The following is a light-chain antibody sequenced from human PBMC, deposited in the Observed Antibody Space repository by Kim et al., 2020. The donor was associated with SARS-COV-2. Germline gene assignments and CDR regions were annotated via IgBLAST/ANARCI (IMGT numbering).Light chain of an antibody. J-gene: IGLJ3*02. CDR2: GKN. V-gene: IGLV3-19*01. CDR1: SLRSYY. Sequence: SSELTQDPAVSVALGQTVRITCQGDSLRSYYESWYQQKPGQAPVLVIYGKNNRPSGIPDRFSGSSSGNTASLTITGAQAEDEADYYCNSRDSSGNHQVFGGGTQLTVL. CDR3: NSRDSSGNHQV.